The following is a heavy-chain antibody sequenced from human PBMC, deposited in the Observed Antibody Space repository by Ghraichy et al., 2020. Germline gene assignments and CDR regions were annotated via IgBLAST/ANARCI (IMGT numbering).Heavy chain of an antibody. CDR2: IGSNGIST. CDR3: ARDNSIVGATYVDY. V-gene: IGHV3-64*01. J-gene: IGHJ4*02. D-gene: IGHD1-26*01. CDR1: GFTFSSYA. Sequence: GSLNISCAASGFTFSSYAMHWVRRAPGKGLESVSAIGSNGISTYYANSVKGRFTISRDNSKNTLYLQVGSLRPEDMAVYYCARDNSIVGATYVDYWGQGTLVTVSS.